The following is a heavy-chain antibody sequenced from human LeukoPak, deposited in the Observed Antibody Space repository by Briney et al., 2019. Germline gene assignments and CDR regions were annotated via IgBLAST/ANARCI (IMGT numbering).Heavy chain of an antibody. CDR3: AKDLEAVTMIVPY. D-gene: IGHD3-22*01. J-gene: IGHJ4*02. CDR1: GFTFSSYW. Sequence: PGGSLRLSCAASGFTFSSYWMSWVRQAPGKGPEWVAVISYDGSNKYYADSVKGRFTISRDNSKNTLYLQMNSLRAEDTAVYYCAKDLEAVTMIVPYWGQGTLVTVSS. V-gene: IGHV3-30*18. CDR2: ISYDGSNK.